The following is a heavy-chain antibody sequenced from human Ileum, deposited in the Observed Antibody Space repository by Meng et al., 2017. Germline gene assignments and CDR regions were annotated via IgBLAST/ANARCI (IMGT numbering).Heavy chain of an antibody. Sequence: QQSGPGLLKPSQTLPPTGAIAVDSVSGNRGLGHGVRQSPSRGLEWLGQTYYRSEWQNRYGVSVKSRITITADTSRNQISLNLNSVTPEDTAVYYCTTWYGEYWGQGTLVTVSS. CDR2: TYYRSEWQN. V-gene: IGHV6-1*01. CDR3: TTWYGEY. D-gene: IGHD3-10*01. CDR1: VDSVSGNRGL. J-gene: IGHJ4*02.